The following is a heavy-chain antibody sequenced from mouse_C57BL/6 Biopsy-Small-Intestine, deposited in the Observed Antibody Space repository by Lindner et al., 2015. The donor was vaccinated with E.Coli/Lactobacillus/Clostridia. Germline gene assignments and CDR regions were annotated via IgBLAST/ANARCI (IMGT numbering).Heavy chain of an antibody. V-gene: IGHV1-84*02. D-gene: IGHD6-1*01. CDR1: GDTFSSYA. J-gene: IGHJ4*01. CDR3: ARDSAPDY. CDR2: ISAYNRNT. Sequence: SVKVSCKASGDTFSSYAISWVRQAPGQGLEWMGWISAYNRNTKYAQKIQGRVTMTIDTSASTAYMELTSLRSEDTAVYYCARDSAPDYWGQGTLVTVSS.